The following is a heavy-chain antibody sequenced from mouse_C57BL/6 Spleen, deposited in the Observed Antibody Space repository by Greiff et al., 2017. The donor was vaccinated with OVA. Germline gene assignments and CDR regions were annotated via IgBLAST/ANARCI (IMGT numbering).Heavy chain of an antibody. CDR3: ARGHYYYGSSHYFDY. Sequence: QVQLQQSGAELVKPGASVKMSCKASGYTFTTYPIEWMKQNHGKSLEWIGNFHPYNDDTKYNEKFKGKATLTVEKSSSTVYLELSRLTSDDTAVYYCARGHYYYGSSHYFDYWGQGTTLTVSS. J-gene: IGHJ2*01. CDR1: GYTFTTYP. V-gene: IGHV1-47*01. CDR2: FHPYNDDT. D-gene: IGHD1-1*01.